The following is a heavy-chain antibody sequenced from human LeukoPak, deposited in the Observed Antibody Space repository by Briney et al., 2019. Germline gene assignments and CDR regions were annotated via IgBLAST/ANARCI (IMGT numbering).Heavy chain of an antibody. CDR3: AREIPMYYYDSSGYSFGR. CDR2: INPSGGST. J-gene: IGHJ4*02. Sequence: ASVKVSCKASGYTFTSYYMHWVRQAPGQGLEWMGIINPSGGSTSYAQKFQGRVTMTRDTSTSTVYMELSSLRSEDTAVYYCAREIPMYYYDSSGYSFGRWGQGTLVTVSP. D-gene: IGHD3-22*01. CDR1: GYTFTSYY. V-gene: IGHV1-46*01.